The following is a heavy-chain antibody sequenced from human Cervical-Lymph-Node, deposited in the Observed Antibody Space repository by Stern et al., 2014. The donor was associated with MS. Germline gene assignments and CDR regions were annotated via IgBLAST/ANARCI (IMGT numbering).Heavy chain of an antibody. CDR2: INPNSGGT. Sequence: VQLVESGAEVKKPGASVKVSCKTSGYTFAGYYIHWVRQAPGQGLQWMGCINPNSGGTNHAPNFQGWVTMTRDTSNSTVYMELSRLTSADTAVYARDVGYASSWTTGSLGYWGQGTLVTVSS. J-gene: IGHJ4*02. D-gene: IGHD6-13*01. CDR3: DVGYASSWTTGSLGY. CDR1: GYTFAGYY. V-gene: IGHV1-2*04.